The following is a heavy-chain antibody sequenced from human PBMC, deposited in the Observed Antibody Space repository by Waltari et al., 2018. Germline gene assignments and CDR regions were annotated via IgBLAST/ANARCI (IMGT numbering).Heavy chain of an antibody. J-gene: IGHJ5*02. Sequence: QVQLQESGPGLVKPSETLSLTCTVSGGSISSYYWSWIRQPPGKGLEWIGYIYYSGSTNYNPSLKSRVTISVDTSKNQFSLKLSSVTAADTAVYYCARLPWERTRGWFDPWGQGTLVTVSS. CDR1: GGSISSYY. CDR3: ARLPWERTRGWFDP. V-gene: IGHV4-59*01. CDR2: IYYSGST. D-gene: IGHD1-26*01.